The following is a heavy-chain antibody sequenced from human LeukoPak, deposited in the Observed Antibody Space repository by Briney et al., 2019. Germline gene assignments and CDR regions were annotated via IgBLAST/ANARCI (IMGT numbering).Heavy chain of an antibody. D-gene: IGHD6-6*01. Sequence: PGGSLRLSCAASGFTFSSYWMSWVRQAPGKGLEWVANIKQDGSEKYYVDSVKGRFTISRDNAKNSLYLQMNSLRAEDTAVYYCARSHSSPSKGYGLRWGQGTLITVSS. CDR2: IKQDGSEK. CDR3: ARSHSSPSKGYGLR. V-gene: IGHV3-7*01. J-gene: IGHJ4*02. CDR1: GFTFSSYW.